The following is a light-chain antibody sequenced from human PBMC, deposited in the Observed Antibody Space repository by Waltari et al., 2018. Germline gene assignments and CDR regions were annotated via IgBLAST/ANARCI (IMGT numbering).Light chain of an antibody. CDR2: RSD. CDR3: AAWDDSLNGRWV. CDR1: ASNLGHNV. V-gene: IGLV1-44*01. J-gene: IGLJ3*02. Sequence: QSVLTQPPSASGTPGQGVTISCSGGASNLGHNVANWSQQVPGKAPKLLIYRSDRRPAGVPDRFSGSKSGTSASLAISGLQSEDEADYYCAAWDDSLNGRWVFGGGTKVTVL.